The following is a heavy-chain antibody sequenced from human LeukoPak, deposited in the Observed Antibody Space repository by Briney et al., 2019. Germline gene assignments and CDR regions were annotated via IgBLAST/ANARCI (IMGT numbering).Heavy chain of an antibody. CDR2: IDPSDSYT. J-gene: IGHJ5*02. CDR1: GYSFTSYW. V-gene: IGHV5-10-1*01. D-gene: IGHD3-9*01. Sequence: GESLRISCKGSGYSFTSYWTSWVPQMPGKGLEWMGRIDPSDSYTNYSPSFQVHVTISADKSISTAYLQWSSLKASDTAMYYCARSLDILTGYYDAWGQGTQVTVSS. CDR3: ARSLDILTGYYDA.